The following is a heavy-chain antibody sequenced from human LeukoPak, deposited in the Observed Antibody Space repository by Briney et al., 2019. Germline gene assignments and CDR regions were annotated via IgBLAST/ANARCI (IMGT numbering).Heavy chain of an antibody. D-gene: IGHD3-3*01. Sequence: GGSLRLSCAASGFTFSSYAMTWVRQAPDKGLEWVSAISGSDGSTYYADPVKGRFTISRDDSQNTLYLQMNSLSAEDTAVYYCASVSWSGWPFDIWGQGTTVTVSS. J-gene: IGHJ3*02. V-gene: IGHV3-23*01. CDR3: ASVSWSGWPFDI. CDR2: ISGSDGST. CDR1: GFTFSSYA.